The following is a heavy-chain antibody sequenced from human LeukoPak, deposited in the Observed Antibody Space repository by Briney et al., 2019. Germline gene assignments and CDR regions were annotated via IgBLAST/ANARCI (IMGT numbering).Heavy chain of an antibody. Sequence: SETLSLTCTVSGGSISSSSYYWGWLPQPPGKGLEWIGSIYYSGSTYYNPCLKSRVFISVDTSKNQFSLKLSSGTAADTAVYYCAGDSRFIGFGDFWGQGTLVTVSS. D-gene: IGHD3-10*01. CDR1: GGSISSSSYY. V-gene: IGHV4-39*07. CDR2: IYYSGST. J-gene: IGHJ4*02. CDR3: AGDSRFIGFGDF.